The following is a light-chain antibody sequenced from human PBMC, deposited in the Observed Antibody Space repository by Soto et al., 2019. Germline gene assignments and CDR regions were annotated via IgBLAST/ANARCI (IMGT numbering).Light chain of an antibody. CDR3: PHRV. CDR2: AAS. CDR1: QSISSY. J-gene: IGKJ3*01. Sequence: TQSPPTLTASVEDRVTITCRASQSISSYLNSYQQKPGKAPKLLIYAASSLQSGFPSRFSGSGSGTDFTLTISSLQPEDFAHYYCPHRVFGPGNKVDI. V-gene: IGKV1-39*01.